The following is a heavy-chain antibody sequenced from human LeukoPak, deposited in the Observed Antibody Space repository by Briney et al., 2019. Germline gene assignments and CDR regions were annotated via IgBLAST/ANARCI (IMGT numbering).Heavy chain of an antibody. CDR1: GGSFSGYY. CDR2: INHSGST. J-gene: IGHJ4*02. V-gene: IGHV4-34*01. CDR3: ARPYSSGWYGRKGFDY. Sequence: LSETLSLTCAVYGGSFSGYYWSWIRQPPGKGLEWIEEINHSGSTNYNPSLKSRVTISVDTSKNQFSLKLSSVTAADTAVYYCARPYSSGWYGRKGFDYWGQGTLVTVSS. D-gene: IGHD6-19*01.